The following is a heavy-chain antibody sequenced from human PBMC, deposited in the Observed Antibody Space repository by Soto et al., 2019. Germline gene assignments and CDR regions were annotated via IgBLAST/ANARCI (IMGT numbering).Heavy chain of an antibody. J-gene: IGHJ4*02. Sequence: SETLSLTCTVSGGSIISGGYYWSWIRQPPGKGLEWIGNIHYSGSTYYDSSLQSRVTISIDTSKNQFSLKLSSVTATDTAVYYCASQHYYDSSGYYVVYWGQGTLVTVSS. V-gene: IGHV4-39*01. D-gene: IGHD3-22*01. CDR3: ASQHYYDSSGYYVVY. CDR1: GGSIISGGYY. CDR2: IHYSGST.